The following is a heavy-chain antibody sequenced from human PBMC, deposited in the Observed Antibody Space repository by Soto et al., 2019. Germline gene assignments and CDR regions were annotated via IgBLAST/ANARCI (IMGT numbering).Heavy chain of an antibody. CDR1: GYTFTTYG. CDR3: ARDPVAGTYFDY. J-gene: IGHJ4*02. V-gene: IGHV1-18*01. CDR2: INAYNGIT. D-gene: IGHD6-19*01. Sequence: QVQLVQSGAEVKKPGASVKVSCKASGYTFTTYGISWVRQAPGQGLEWMGWINAYNGITNYAQKLQGGVTRTTDTSTSTAYMELRSLRSDDTAVYYCARDPVAGTYFDYWGQGTLVTVSS.